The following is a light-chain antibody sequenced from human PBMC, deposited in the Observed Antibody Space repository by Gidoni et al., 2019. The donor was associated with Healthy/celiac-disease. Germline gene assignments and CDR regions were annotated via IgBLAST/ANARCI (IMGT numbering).Light chain of an antibody. V-gene: IGLV1-44*01. J-gene: IGLJ3*02. CDR1: SSNLGSNT. CDR3: AAWDDSLNGRV. Sequence: QSVMTQPPSASGTPGQRVTLSCSGSSSNLGSNTVNWYQQRPGTAPNLLIYSNNQRPSGVPDRFSGSKSCTSASLAISGLQSEDEADYYCAAWDDSLNGRVFGGGTKLTVL. CDR2: SNN.